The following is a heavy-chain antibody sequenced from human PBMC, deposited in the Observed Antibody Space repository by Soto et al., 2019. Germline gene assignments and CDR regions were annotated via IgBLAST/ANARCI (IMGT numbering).Heavy chain of an antibody. CDR1: GGSISSGGYY. J-gene: IGHJ6*03. V-gene: IGHV4-31*03. Sequence: PSETLSLTCTVSGGSISSGGYYWSWIRQHPGKGLEWIGYIYYSGSTYYNPSLKSRVTISVDTSKNQFSLKLSSVTAADTAVYYCAIRRENYYMDVWGKGTTVTVSS. CDR3: AIRRENYYMDV. CDR2: IYYSGST.